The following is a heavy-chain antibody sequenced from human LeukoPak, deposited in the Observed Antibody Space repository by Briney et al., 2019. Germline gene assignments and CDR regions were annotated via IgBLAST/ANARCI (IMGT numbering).Heavy chain of an antibody. CDR3: ARARATFDY. Sequence: SETLSLTCAVYGGSFSGYYWSWIRQPPGKGLEWIGEINHSGSTNYNPSLKSRVTISVDTSKNQFSLQLNSVTPEDTAVYYCARARATFDYWGQGSLVTVSS. D-gene: IGHD5-12*01. J-gene: IGHJ4*02. CDR1: GGSFSGYY. CDR2: INHSGST. V-gene: IGHV4-34*01.